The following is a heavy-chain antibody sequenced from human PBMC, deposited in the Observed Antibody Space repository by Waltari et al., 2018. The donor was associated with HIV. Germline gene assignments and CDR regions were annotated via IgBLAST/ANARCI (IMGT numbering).Heavy chain of an antibody. J-gene: IGHJ1*01. Sequence: QSGAEVRKPGAAMNVSCKVFADRFSDYYIHWVRQAPGQGFEWRGWLNVKRGVTKYARRLQGRGTLCSATSGRTAYLGRARRTSDDTANYDCAVSSRVVLVASWGQGALVTVSS. CDR2: LNVKRGVT. CDR3: AVSSRVVLVAS. D-gene: IGHD5-12*01. CDR1: ADRFSDYY. V-gene: IGHV1-2*02.